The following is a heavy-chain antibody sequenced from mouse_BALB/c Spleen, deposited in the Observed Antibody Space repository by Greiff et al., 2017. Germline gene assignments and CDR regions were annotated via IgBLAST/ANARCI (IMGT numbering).Heavy chain of an antibody. CDR3: ARSWDGNFDY. Sequence: VKLKESAAELARPGASVKMSCKASGYTFTSYTMHWVKQRPGQGLEWIGYINPSSGYTEYNQKFKDKTTLTADKSSSTAYMQLSSLTSEDSAVYYCARSWDGNFDYWGQGTTLTVSS. D-gene: IGHD4-1*01. V-gene: IGHV1-4*02. CDR1: GYTFTSYT. CDR2: INPSSGYT. J-gene: IGHJ2*01.